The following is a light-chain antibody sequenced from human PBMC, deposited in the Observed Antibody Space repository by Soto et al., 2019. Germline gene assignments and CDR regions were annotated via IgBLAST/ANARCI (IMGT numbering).Light chain of an antibody. Sequence: QSVLTQPPSASGSPGQSVTISCTGTSSDVGGYNYVSWYQHHPGKAPKLMIYEVNKRHSGVSDRFSGSKSGNTASLTVSGLQAEDEADYYFSSYAGSNSLGVFGVGIKLTVL. V-gene: IGLV2-8*01. CDR1: SSDVGGYNY. CDR3: SSYAGSNSLGV. CDR2: EVN. J-gene: IGLJ2*01.